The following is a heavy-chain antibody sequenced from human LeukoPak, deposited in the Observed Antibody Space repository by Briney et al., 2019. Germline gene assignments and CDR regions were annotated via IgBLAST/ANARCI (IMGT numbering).Heavy chain of an antibody. V-gene: IGHV3-21*01. CDR3: ARDSIAAAGNFDY. Sequence: PGGSLRLSCAASGFTFSRYSMNWVRQAPGKGLEWVSSISSSSSYIYYADSVKGRLTISRDNAKNSLYLQMNSQRAEDTDVYYCARDSIAAAGNFDYWGQGTLVTVSS. J-gene: IGHJ4*02. CDR2: ISSSSSYI. CDR1: GFTFSRYS. D-gene: IGHD6-13*01.